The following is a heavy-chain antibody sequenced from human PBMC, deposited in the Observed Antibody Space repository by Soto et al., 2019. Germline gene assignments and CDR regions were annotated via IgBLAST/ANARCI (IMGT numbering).Heavy chain of an antibody. CDR3: VITHFDSWSVDFYGMDV. CDR1: GQTFNRYW. V-gene: IGHV3-7*03. J-gene: IGHJ6*02. D-gene: IGHD3-3*01. Sequence: DVQLAESGGGLVQPGGSLRLSCVASGQTFNRYWMSWVRQAPGKGLEWVANIKQDGSEEYYVDSVKGRFTISRDNAKKSLYLQMNSLRAEDTAMYYSVITHFDSWSVDFYGMDVWGQGTTVIVSS. CDR2: IKQDGSEE.